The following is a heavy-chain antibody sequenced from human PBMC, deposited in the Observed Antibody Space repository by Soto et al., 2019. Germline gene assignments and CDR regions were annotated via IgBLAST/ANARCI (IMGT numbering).Heavy chain of an antibody. CDR1: GFTFSSYS. D-gene: IGHD3-22*01. CDR3: AREITMIVVVITVGYGMDV. CDR2: ISSSSSTI. V-gene: IGHV3-48*02. J-gene: IGHJ6*02. Sequence: PGGSLRLSCAASGFTFSSYSMNWVRQAPGKGLEWVSYISSSSSTIYYAESVKGRFTISRDNAKNSLYLKMNSLRDEDTAVYYCAREITMIVVVITVGYGMDVWSQGTTVTVSS.